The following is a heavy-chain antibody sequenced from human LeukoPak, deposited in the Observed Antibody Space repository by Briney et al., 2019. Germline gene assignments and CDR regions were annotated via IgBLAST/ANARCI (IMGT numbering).Heavy chain of an antibody. D-gene: IGHD3-3*01. CDR2: ISAYNGNT. V-gene: IGHV1-18*01. Sequence: ASVKVSCKASGYTFTSYGISWVRQAPGQGLEWMGWISAYNGNTNYAQKLQGRVTMTTDTSTSTAYMELRSLRSDDTAVYYCARGGPTIFGVVMFFIDWFDPWGQGTLVTVSS. CDR3: ARGGPTIFGVVMFFIDWFDP. CDR1: GYTFTSYG. J-gene: IGHJ5*02.